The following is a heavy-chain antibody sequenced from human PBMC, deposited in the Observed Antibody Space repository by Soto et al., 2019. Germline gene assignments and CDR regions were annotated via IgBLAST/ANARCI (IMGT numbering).Heavy chain of an antibody. CDR2: ISSSSSTI. CDR1: GVTFSSYS. J-gene: IGHJ2*01. CDR3: ARDHAITYTDWYFDL. Sequence: GGSLRLSCAASGVTFSSYSMNWVRQAPGKGLEWVSYISSSSSTIYYADSVKGRFTISRDNAKNSLYLQMNSLRAEDTAVYYCARDHAITYTDWYFDLWGRGTLVTVS. V-gene: IGHV3-48*01. D-gene: IGHD1-20*01.